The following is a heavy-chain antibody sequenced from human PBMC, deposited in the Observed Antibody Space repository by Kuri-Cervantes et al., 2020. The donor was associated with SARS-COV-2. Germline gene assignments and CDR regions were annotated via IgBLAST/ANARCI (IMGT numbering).Heavy chain of an antibody. Sequence: GESLKISCAASGFTFSSYAMHWVRQAPGKGLEWVAVISYDGSNKYYADSVKGRFTISRDNSKNTLYPQMNSLRAEDTAVYYCARLLPIVATTNYFDYWGQGTLVTVSS. D-gene: IGHD5-12*01. CDR3: ARLLPIVATTNYFDY. J-gene: IGHJ4*02. CDR1: GFTFSSYA. V-gene: IGHV3-30-3*01. CDR2: ISYDGSNK.